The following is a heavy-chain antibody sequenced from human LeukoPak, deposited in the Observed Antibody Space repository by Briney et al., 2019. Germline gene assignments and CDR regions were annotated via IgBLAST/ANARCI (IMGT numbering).Heavy chain of an antibody. CDR1: GYTFTSYG. CDR2: ISAHNDNT. J-gene: IGHJ6*03. Sequence: ASVKVSCKASGYTFTSYGISWVRQAPGQGLEWMGWISAHNDNTNYAQNLQGRVTMTTDTSTSTAYMELRSLRSDDTAVYYCARGLDYYYFMDVWGKGTTVTVSS. D-gene: IGHD6-19*01. V-gene: IGHV1-18*01. CDR3: ARGLDYYYFMDV.